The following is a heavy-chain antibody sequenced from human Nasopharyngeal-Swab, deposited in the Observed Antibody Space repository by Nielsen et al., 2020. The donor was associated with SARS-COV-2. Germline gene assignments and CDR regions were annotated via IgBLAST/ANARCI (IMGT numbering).Heavy chain of an antibody. CDR3: ARGRVQLWFDPILFDAFDI. J-gene: IGHJ3*02. Sequence: WIRQPPGKGLEWIGYIYYSGSTYYNPSLKSRVTISVDTSKNQFSLKLSSVTAADTAVYYCARGRVQLWFDPILFDAFDIWGQGTKVTVSS. D-gene: IGHD5-18*01. CDR2: IYYSGST. V-gene: IGHV4-31*02.